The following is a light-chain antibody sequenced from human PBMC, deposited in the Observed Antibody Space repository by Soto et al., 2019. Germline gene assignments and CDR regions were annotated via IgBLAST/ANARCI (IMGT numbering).Light chain of an antibody. V-gene: IGKV3-15*01. Sequence: EIVMTQSPATLSVSPGERATLSCRASQSVNSNLAWYQQKPGQAPRLLISGASTRATGIPARFSGSGSETEFTLTISSLQSEAPEVYYCQQYNNWWTFGQGTKVEIK. CDR3: QQYNNWWT. CDR1: QSVNSN. J-gene: IGKJ1*01. CDR2: GAS.